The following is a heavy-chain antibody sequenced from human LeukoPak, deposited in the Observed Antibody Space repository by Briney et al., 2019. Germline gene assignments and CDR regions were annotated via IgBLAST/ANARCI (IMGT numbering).Heavy chain of an antibody. D-gene: IGHD6-6*01. Sequence: SETLSLTCTVSGGSINNYYWSWIRQPAGKGLEWIGRIYTRGSTNYNPSLKSRVTMSVDTSKNQFSLKLSSVTAADTAVYYCARDLLSSDAFDIWGQGTMVTVSS. V-gene: IGHV4-4*07. J-gene: IGHJ3*02. CDR3: ARDLLSSDAFDI. CDR1: GGSINNYY. CDR2: IYTRGST.